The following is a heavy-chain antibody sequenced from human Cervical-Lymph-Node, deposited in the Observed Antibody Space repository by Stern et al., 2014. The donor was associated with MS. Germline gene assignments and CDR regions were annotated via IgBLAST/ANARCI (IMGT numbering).Heavy chain of an antibody. CDR2: IYYSGST. J-gene: IGHJ4*02. CDR1: GGSISSYY. CDR3: ARAVAARSDFDY. Sequence: QVQLQESGPGLVKPSETLSLTCTVSGGSISSYYWSWIRQPPGKGLEWIGYIYYSGSTNYNPSLKSRVTISVDTSKNQFSLKLSSVTAADTAVYYCARAVAARSDFDYWGQGTLVTVSS. V-gene: IGHV4-59*01. D-gene: IGHD6-6*01.